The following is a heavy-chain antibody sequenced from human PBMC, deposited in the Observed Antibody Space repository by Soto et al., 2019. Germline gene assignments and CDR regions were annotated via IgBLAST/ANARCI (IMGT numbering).Heavy chain of an antibody. CDR1: GYTFTGYY. CDR2: INPNSGGT. D-gene: IGHD2-15*01. Sequence: SVKVSCKASGYTFTGYYMHWVRQAPGQGLEWMGWINPNSGGTNYAQKFQGWVTMTRDTSISTAYMELSRLRSDDTAVYYCARAELSGGTMTYYNYGMDVWGQGTTVTVSS. J-gene: IGHJ6*02. CDR3: ARAELSGGTMTYYNYGMDV. V-gene: IGHV1-2*04.